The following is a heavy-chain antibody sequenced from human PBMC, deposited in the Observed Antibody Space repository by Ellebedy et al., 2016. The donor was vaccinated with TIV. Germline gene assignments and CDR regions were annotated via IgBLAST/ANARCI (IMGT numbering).Heavy chain of an antibody. D-gene: IGHD3-22*01. CDR3: GGRSGYY. Sequence: GESLKISXAASGFTFSSYAMSWVRQAPGKGLEWVSAISGSGDSTYYADSVKGRFTISRDNAKNTLHLQMNSLRAEDTAVYYCGGRSGYYWGQGTLVTVSS. V-gene: IGHV3-23*01. CDR1: GFTFSSYA. J-gene: IGHJ4*02. CDR2: ISGSGDST.